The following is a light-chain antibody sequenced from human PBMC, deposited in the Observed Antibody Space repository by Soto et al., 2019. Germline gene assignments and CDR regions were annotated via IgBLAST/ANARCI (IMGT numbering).Light chain of an antibody. Sequence: QSALTQPASVSGSPEHSITISCTGTSGDVGGYNYVSWYQHHPGKVPKLIIFDVNNRPSGVSDRFSGSKSGNAASLTISGLQAEDEADYYCSSYTNINTLVFGGGTKLTVL. J-gene: IGLJ2*01. CDR2: DVN. CDR3: SSYTNINTLV. CDR1: SGDVGGYNY. V-gene: IGLV2-14*03.